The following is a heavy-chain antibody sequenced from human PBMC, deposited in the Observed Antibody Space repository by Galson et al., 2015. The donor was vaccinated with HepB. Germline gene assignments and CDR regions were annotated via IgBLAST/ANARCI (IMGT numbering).Heavy chain of an antibody. Sequence: PALVKPTQTLTLSCTISGFSLSSDGVGVGWLRQSPGKAPEWLAIVFWDGDKRRSPSLTSRITITEDNSKTHVVLIMTNMDPVDTGTYYCAHATREAQCRGGNCYYFDYWGQGTLVTVSS. J-gene: IGHJ4*02. CDR2: VFWDGDK. CDR3: AHATREAQCRGGNCYYFDY. D-gene: IGHD2-15*01. CDR1: GFSLSSDGVG. V-gene: IGHV2-5*02.